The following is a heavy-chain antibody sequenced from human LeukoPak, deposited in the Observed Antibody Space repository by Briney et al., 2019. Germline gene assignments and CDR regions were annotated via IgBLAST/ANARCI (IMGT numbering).Heavy chain of an antibody. CDR1: GFTFSSHW. Sequence: PGGSLRLSCAASGFTFSSHWMHWVRQAPGKGLVWVSRINGDGSNTTYADSAKGRFTISRDNAKNTLYLQMNSLRAEDTAVYYCARDLGVEMATPPYYYYYGMDVWGLGTTVTVSS. D-gene: IGHD5-24*01. CDR3: ARDLGVEMATPPYYYYYGMDV. J-gene: IGHJ6*02. CDR2: INGDGSNT. V-gene: IGHV3-74*03.